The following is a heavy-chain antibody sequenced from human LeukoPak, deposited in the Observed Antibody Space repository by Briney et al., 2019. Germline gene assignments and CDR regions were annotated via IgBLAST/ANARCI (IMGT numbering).Heavy chain of an antibody. V-gene: IGHV3-23*01. CDR2: ISSSGSTI. Sequence: GGSLRLSCAASGFTFNNYAMSWVRQAPGKGLEWVSYISSSGSTIYYADSVKGRFTISRDNSKNTLYLQMNSLRAEDTAVYYCAKAPSLYYYEYYYYMDVWGKGTTVTVSS. CDR1: GFTFNNYA. D-gene: IGHD3-22*01. CDR3: AKAPSLYYYEYYYYMDV. J-gene: IGHJ6*03.